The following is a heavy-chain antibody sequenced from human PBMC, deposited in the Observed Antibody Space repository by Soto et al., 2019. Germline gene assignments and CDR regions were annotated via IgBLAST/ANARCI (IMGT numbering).Heavy chain of an antibody. CDR3: ARERDGNHHRPGRLAG. Sequence: PSETLSLTCTVPVGSISRYYWSWIRQPPGKGLDWIGYIYYSGSTNYNPSLKRRVTISVDTSKNHISLKLSSLTAAATAVYYRARERDGNHHRPGRLAGWGQGTSVTVAS. D-gene: IGHD1-1*01. J-gene: IGHJ6*02. V-gene: IGHV4-59*01. CDR1: VGSISRYY. CDR2: IYYSGST.